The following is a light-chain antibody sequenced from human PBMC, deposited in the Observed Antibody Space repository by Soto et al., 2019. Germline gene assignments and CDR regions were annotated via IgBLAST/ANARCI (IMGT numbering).Light chain of an antibody. CDR1: ESISSW. Sequence: DIQMTQSPSTLSASVGDRVTITCRASESISSWLAWYQQKPGKAPKLLIYKASSLESGVPSRFTGSGSGTDFTLTISSLQPDDFATYYCQQYSKFSLTFGGGTKVEIK. CDR2: KAS. V-gene: IGKV1-5*03. J-gene: IGKJ4*01. CDR3: QQYSKFSLT.